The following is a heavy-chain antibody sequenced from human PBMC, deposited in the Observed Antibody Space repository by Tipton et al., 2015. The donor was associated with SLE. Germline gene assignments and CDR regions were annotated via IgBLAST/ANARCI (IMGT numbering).Heavy chain of an antibody. Sequence: QLVQSGGGLVQPGGSLRLSCAASGFTVSSNDINWVRQAPGEGLELEWVSLIYSSGSTHYADSVKGRFTISRDNSKNTVDLQMESLRDEDTAVYYCATRLPPISWGPGTMVTVSS. J-gene: IGHJ3*01. CDR1: GFTVSSND. D-gene: IGHD3-3*02. V-gene: IGHV3-53*04. CDR3: ATRLPPIS. CDR2: IYSSGST.